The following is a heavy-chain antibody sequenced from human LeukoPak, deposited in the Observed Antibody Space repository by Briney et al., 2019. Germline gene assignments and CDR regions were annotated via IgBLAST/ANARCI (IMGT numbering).Heavy chain of an antibody. Sequence: GRSLRLSCAASGFTFSSYAKHWVRQAPGKGLEWVAVISYDGSNKYYADSVKGRFTISRDNSKNTLYLQMNSLRAEDTAVYYCARDPSNSGYDFPGFFDYWGQGTLVTVSS. V-gene: IGHV3-30-3*01. CDR2: ISYDGSNK. D-gene: IGHD5-12*01. CDR3: ARDPSNSGYDFPGFFDY. CDR1: GFTFSSYA. J-gene: IGHJ4*02.